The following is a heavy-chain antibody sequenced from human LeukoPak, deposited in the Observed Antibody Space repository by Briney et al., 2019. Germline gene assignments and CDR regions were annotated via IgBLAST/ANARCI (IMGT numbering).Heavy chain of an antibody. CDR1: GGSVSSGTYY. J-gene: IGHJ4*02. CDR2: IYYSGST. V-gene: IGHV4-61*01. D-gene: IGHD4-11*01. Sequence: PSETLSLTCTVSGGSVSSGTYYWSWIRQPPGKGLEWIGYIYYSGSTNYNPSLKSRVTISVDTSKNQFSLKLSSVTAADTAEYYCARDRVRGNSNPFFDYWGQGTLVTVSS. CDR3: ARDRVRGNSNPFFDY.